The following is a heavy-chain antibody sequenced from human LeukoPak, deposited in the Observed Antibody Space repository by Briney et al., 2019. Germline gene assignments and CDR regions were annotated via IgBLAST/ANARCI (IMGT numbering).Heavy chain of an antibody. CDR1: GGTFSSYA. CDR3: ARVAGGSGSYYNWFDP. Sequence: RASVKVSCKASGGTFSSYAISWVRQAPGQGLEWMGRIIPILGIANYAQKFQGRVTITADKSTSTAYMELSSLRSEDTAVYYCARVAGGSGSYYNWFDPWGQGTLVTVSS. J-gene: IGHJ5*02. V-gene: IGHV1-69*04. D-gene: IGHD3-10*01. CDR2: IIPILGIA.